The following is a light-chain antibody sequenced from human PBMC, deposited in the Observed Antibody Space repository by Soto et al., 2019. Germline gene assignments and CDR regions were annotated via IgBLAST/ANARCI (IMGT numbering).Light chain of an antibody. CDR1: SSVVGGYNY. V-gene: IGLV2-11*01. CDR3: CSYAGSYTYV. Sequence: QSALTQPRSVSGSPGQSVTISCTGTSSVVGGYNYVSWYQQHPGKAPKFMIYDVSKRPSGVPDRFSGSKSGNTASLTISGLQAEDEADYYCCSYAGSYTYVFGTGTKVTV. CDR2: DVS. J-gene: IGLJ1*01.